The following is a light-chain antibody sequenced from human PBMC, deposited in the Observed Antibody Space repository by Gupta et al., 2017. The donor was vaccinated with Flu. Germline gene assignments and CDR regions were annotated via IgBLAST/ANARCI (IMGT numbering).Light chain of an antibody. Sequence: IVLTQSPATLSLSPGERATLSCRASQSVSSYLAWYQQKPGQAPRLLIYDVSNRATGIPARFSGSGSGTDFTLTICSLEPEDFAVYYCQQRSHWPSLTFGGGTKVEIK. J-gene: IGKJ4*01. CDR1: QSVSSY. V-gene: IGKV3-11*01. CDR2: DVS. CDR3: QQRSHWPSLT.